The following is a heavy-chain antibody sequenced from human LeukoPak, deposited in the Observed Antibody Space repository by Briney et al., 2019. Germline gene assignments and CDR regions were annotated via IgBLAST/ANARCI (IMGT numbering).Heavy chain of an antibody. V-gene: IGHV1-8*01. Sequence: ASVKVSCKASGYTFTSYDINWVRQATGQGLEWMGWMNPNSGNTGCAQKFQGRVTMTRNTSISTAYMELSSLRSEDTAVYYCARGQRVRETLGGYWGQGTLVTVSS. D-gene: IGHD3-10*01. CDR3: ARGQRVRETLGGY. CDR1: GYTFTSYD. J-gene: IGHJ4*02. CDR2: MNPNSGNT.